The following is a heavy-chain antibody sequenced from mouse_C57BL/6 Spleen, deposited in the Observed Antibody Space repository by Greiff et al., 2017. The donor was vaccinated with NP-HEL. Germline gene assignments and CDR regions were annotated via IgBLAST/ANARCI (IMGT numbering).Heavy chain of an antibody. Sequence: EVPLQQSGPELVKPGASVKISCTASGYSFTDYNMNWVKQSNGKSLEWIGVITTNYGTTSYNQKFKGKATLPVDQSSSTAYMQLNSLTSEDSAVYYCARDIYHDYDVPYAMDYWGQGTSVTVSS. CDR2: ITTNYGTT. D-gene: IGHD2-4*01. CDR3: ARDIYHDYDVPYAMDY. J-gene: IGHJ4*01. V-gene: IGHV1-39*01. CDR1: GYSFTDYN.